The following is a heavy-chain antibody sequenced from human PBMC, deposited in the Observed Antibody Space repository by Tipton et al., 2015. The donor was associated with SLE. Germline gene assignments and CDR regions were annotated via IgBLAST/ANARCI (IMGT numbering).Heavy chain of an antibody. Sequence: SLRLSCAASGFTFSSYGMHWVRQAPGKGLEWVAVISYDGSNKYYADSVRGRFTISRDNSKNTLYLQMNSLQPEDTAVYYCTRERATWWDQGAFDIWGQGTMVTVSS. V-gene: IGHV3-30*12. CDR1: GFTFSSYG. CDR2: ISYDGSNK. D-gene: IGHD2-8*02. CDR3: TRERATWWDQGAFDI. J-gene: IGHJ3*02.